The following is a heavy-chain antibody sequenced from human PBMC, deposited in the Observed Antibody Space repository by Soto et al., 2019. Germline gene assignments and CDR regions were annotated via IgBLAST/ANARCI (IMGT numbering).Heavy chain of an antibody. V-gene: IGHV4-34*01. CDR3: AKDGSQSDTSSWYY. Sequence: SETLSLTCAVYGGSFSGYYWSWIRQPPGKGLEWIGEINHSGSTNYNPSLKSRVTISVDTSKNQFSLKLSSVTAADTAVYYCAKDGSQSDTSSWYYWGQGTLVTVYS. CDR1: GGSFSGYY. D-gene: IGHD6-13*01. CDR2: INHSGST. J-gene: IGHJ4*02.